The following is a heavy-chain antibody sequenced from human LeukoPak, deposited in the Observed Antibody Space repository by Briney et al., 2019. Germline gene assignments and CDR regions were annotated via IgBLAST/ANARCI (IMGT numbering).Heavy chain of an antibody. J-gene: IGHJ4*02. D-gene: IGHD3-22*01. CDR1: GYTFTSYG. V-gene: IGHV1-18*01. CDR3: ARDLTHRRNYDNSGYQIVPAF. Sequence: GASVKVSCKASGYTFTSYGISWVRQAPGQGLEWMGWISAYNGNTNYAQKLQDRVTMTTDTSTSTAYMDLRSLRSDDTAVYYCARDLTHRRNYDNSGYQIVPAFWGQGTLVTVSS. CDR2: ISAYNGNT.